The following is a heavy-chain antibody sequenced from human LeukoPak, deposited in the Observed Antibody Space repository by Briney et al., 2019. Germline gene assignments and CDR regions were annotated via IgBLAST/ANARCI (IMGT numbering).Heavy chain of an antibody. CDR3: ARRLMVRGVYYFDY. D-gene: IGHD3-10*01. CDR2: ISSSSSYI. Sequence: GGSLRLSCAASGFTFSSYSMNWVRQAPGKGLEWVSSISSSSSYIYYADSVKGRFTISRDNAKNSLYLQMNSLRAEDTAVYYCARRLMVRGVYYFDYWGQGTLVTVSS. CDR1: GFTFSSYS. J-gene: IGHJ4*02. V-gene: IGHV3-21*04.